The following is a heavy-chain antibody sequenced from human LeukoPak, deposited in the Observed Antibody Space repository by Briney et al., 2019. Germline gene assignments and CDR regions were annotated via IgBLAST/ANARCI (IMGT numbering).Heavy chain of an antibody. CDR1: GYSISSGYY. CDR3: ARVFEARYYYDSSGPIDY. J-gene: IGHJ4*02. V-gene: IGHV4-38-2*02. D-gene: IGHD3-22*01. Sequence: SETLSLTCTVSGYSISSGYYWGWIRQPPGKGLEWIGSIYHSGSTYYNPSLKSRVTISVDTSKNQFSLKLSSVTAADTAVYYCARVFEARYYYDSSGPIDYWGQGTLVTVSS. CDR2: IYHSGST.